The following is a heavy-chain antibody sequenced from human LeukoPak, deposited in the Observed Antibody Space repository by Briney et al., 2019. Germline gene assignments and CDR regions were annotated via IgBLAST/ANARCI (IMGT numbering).Heavy chain of an antibody. D-gene: IGHD3-10*01. V-gene: IGHV3-7*01. CDR1: GFSFSSYW. CDR3: SSHHFYGSGTYSPAHYMDV. Sequence: GGSLRLPCAASGFSFSSYWMSWVRQAPGKGLEWGANIKQDGSDKYYVDSVKGRFTISRDNAKNSLSLQMNSLRAEDTAVYYCSSHHFYGSGTYSPAHYMDVWGKGTTVTVSS. J-gene: IGHJ6*03. CDR2: IKQDGSDK.